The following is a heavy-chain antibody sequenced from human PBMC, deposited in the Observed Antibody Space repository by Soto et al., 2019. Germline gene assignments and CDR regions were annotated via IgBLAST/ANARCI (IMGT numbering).Heavy chain of an antibody. J-gene: IGHJ6*01. CDR1: GGTFSSYA. D-gene: IGHD4-17*01. CDR2: IVPMFGTS. Sequence: QVQLVQSGAEVKKPGSSVTVSCAASGGTFSSYAISWVRQVPGKGLEWMGLIVPMFGTSNSTQKFQHRLTITADDSSSTAYMELRRLTSEDTGVYYCARDQLPDRDYNYY. V-gene: IGHV1-69*12. CDR3: ARDQLPDRDYNYY.